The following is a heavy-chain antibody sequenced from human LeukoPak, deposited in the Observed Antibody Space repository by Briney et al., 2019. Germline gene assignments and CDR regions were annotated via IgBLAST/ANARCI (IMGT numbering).Heavy chain of an antibody. D-gene: IGHD6-25*01. V-gene: IGHV3-23*01. J-gene: IGHJ3*02. CDR1: GFTFSSSA. CDR2: ISGSGGST. CDR3: APRIAADLWAFDI. Sequence: PGGSLRLSCAASGFTFSSSATAWVSHAPGKGLEWVSAISGSGGSTSYADSVKGRCTISRDNSNNSLFLQMSSLRAEDTAVYYCAPRIAADLWAFDIWGQGTMVTVSS.